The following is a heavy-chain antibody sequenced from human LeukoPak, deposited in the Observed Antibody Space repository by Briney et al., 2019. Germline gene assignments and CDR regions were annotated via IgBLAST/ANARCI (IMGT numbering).Heavy chain of an antibody. CDR3: ARDFVLDAFDI. D-gene: IGHD3-16*01. V-gene: IGHV1-69*05. Sequence: GASVKVSCKASGYTFSSYGISWVRQAPGQGLEWMGGIIPIFGTANYAQKFQGRVTITTDESTSTAYMELSSLRSEDTAVYYCARDFVLDAFDIWGQGTMVTVSS. J-gene: IGHJ3*02. CDR2: IIPIFGTA. CDR1: GYTFSSYG.